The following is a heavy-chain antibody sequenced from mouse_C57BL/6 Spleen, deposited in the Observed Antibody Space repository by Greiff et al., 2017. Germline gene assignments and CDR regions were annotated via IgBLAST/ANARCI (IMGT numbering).Heavy chain of an antibody. V-gene: IGHV1-22*01. CDR3: ARGTTVVRYYFDY. Sequence: EVQLQQSGPELVKPGASVKMSCKASGYTFTDYNMHWVKQSHGKSLERIGYINPNNGGTSYNQKFKGKATLTVNKSSSTAYMELRSLTSEDSAVYYCARGTTVVRYYFDYWGQGTTLTVSS. J-gene: IGHJ2*01. CDR1: GYTFTDYN. CDR2: INPNNGGT. D-gene: IGHD1-1*01.